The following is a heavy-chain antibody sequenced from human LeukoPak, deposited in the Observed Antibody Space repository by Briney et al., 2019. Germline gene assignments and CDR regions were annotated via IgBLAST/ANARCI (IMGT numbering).Heavy chain of an antibody. J-gene: IGHJ5*02. CDR1: GNTLTGYY. CDR3: ARVLGSRVDP. V-gene: IGHV1-2*02. Sequence: GASVKVSCKASGNTLTGYYMHWVRQAPGQGLEWMGWINPNSGGTNYAPKFQGRVTMTRDASISTAYMEVTRLTSDDTAIYYCARVLGSRVDPWGQGTLVTVSS. CDR2: INPNSGGT.